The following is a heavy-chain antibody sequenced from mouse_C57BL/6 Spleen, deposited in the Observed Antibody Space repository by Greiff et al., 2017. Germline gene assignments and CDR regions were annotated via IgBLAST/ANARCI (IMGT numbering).Heavy chain of an antibody. Sequence: VQLQQPGAELVMPGASVKLSCKASGYTFTSYWMHWVKQRPGQGLEWIGEIGPSDSYTNYNQKFKGKSTLTVDKSSSTAYMQLSSLTSEDSAVYYCARRGGYSYFDYWGQGTTLTVSS. CDR3: ARRGGYSYFDY. CDR2: IGPSDSYT. V-gene: IGHV1-69*01. CDR1: GYTFTSYW. J-gene: IGHJ2*01. D-gene: IGHD2-3*01.